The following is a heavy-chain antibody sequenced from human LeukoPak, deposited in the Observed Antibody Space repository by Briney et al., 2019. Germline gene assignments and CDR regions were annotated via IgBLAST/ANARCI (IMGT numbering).Heavy chain of an antibody. J-gene: IGHJ4*02. CDR1: GFTFSGYD. CDR2: TSSSSSTI. CDR3: AKESPYTSPRNYYFDY. D-gene: IGHD1-14*01. Sequence: GGSLRLSCAASGFTFSGYDMSWVRQAPGKGLEWVSYTSSSSSTIYYADSVKGRSSISRDNSKNTVYLQINSLRADDTAIYYCAKESPYTSPRNYYFDYWGQGTLVTVSS. V-gene: IGHV3-48*01.